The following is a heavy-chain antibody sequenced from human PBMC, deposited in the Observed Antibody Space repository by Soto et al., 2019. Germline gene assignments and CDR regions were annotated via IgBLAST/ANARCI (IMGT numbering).Heavy chain of an antibody. CDR1: GGSISSYY. V-gene: IGHV4-59*08. D-gene: IGHD3-9*01. CDR2: IYNNVST. Sequence: PSETLSLTCTVSGGSISSYYLSWIRQPPGKGLEWVGYIYNNVSTNYNPSLKSRVTISIDTSKNHLSLRLSSVTAADTAVYYCAKHWQVHTYYDPLTRGFGAYYYYMDVWGKGTTVTVSS. CDR3: AKHWQVHTYYDPLTRGFGAYYYYMDV. J-gene: IGHJ6*03.